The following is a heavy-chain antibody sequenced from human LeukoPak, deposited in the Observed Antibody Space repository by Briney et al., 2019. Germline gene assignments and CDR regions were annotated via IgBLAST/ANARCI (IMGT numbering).Heavy chain of an antibody. J-gene: IGHJ5*02. CDR2: FIPIFGTP. V-gene: IGHV1-69*13. D-gene: IGHD4-23*01. Sequence: SAKVSCKASGGIFSSYAISWVRQAPGQGLEWMGGFIPIFGTPNYAQKFQGRVTITADESTSTAYMELISLRSEDTAVYYCARLGPHYGGNPDNWFDPWGQGTLVTVSS. CDR3: ARLGPHYGGNPDNWFDP. CDR1: GGIFSSYA.